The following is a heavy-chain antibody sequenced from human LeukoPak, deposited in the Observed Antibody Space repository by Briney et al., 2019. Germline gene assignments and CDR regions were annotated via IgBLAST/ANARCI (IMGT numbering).Heavy chain of an antibody. CDR3: ARSNPNDAFDI. V-gene: IGHV4-34*01. CDR2: INHSGGT. Sequence: EASETLSLTCAVYGGSFSGYYWSWIRQPPGKGLEWIGEINHSGGTNYNPSLKSRVTISVDTSKNQFSLKLSSVTAADTAVYYCARSNPNDAFDIWGQGTMVTVSS. CDR1: GGSFSGYY. J-gene: IGHJ3*02.